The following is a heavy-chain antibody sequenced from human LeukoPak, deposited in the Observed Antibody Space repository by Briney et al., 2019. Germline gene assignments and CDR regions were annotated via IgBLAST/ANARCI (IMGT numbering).Heavy chain of an antibody. J-gene: IGHJ4*02. Sequence: PSDTLSLTCAVSGYSISSSDWWGWIRQPPGKGLEWIGYIYYSGSTNYNPSLKSRVTMSVDTSKNQFSLNLNSVTAADTAVYFCARDEGSAYPFDYWGQGTLVPVSS. V-gene: IGHV4-28*03. CDR2: IYYSGST. CDR3: ARDEGSAYPFDY. CDR1: GYSISSSDW. D-gene: IGHD3-22*01.